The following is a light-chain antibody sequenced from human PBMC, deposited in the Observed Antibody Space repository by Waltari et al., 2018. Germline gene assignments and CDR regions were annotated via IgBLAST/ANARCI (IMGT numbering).Light chain of an antibody. J-gene: IGLJ2*01. CDR3: SSYTSRNTVV. V-gene: IGLV2-14*03. CDR2: DVT. Sequence: QSALTQPASVSGFPGQSITISCTGTSSDVGGYNFVSWYQQHPGKAPKLMIYDVTNLPSGVSHRFSASKSGNTASLTISGLQAEDEADYYCSSYTSRNTVVFGGGTTLTVL. CDR1: SSDVGGYNF.